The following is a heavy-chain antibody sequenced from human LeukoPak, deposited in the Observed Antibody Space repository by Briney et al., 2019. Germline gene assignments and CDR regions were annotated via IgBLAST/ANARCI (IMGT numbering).Heavy chain of an antibody. J-gene: IGHJ4*02. Sequence: SVKVSCKASGGTFSSYAISWVRQAPGQGLEWMGGIIPIFGTANYAQKFQGRVTITADESTSTAYMELSSLRSEDTAVYYCARDDTPYSGSYYNLGDYWGQGTLVTVSS. CDR2: IIPIFGTA. D-gene: IGHD1-26*01. V-gene: IGHV1-69*13. CDR1: GGTFSSYA. CDR3: ARDDTPYSGSYYNLGDY.